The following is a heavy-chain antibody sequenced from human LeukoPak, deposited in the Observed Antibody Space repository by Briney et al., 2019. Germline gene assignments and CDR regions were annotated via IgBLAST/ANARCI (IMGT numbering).Heavy chain of an antibody. CDR3: AREWKTAMVIYYFDY. Sequence: ASVKVSCKASGYTFTGYYTHWVRQAPGQGLEWVGWINPNSGGTNYAQKFQGRVTMTRDTSISTAYMELSRLRSDDTAVYYCAREWKTAMVIYYFDYWGQGTLVTVSS. J-gene: IGHJ4*02. D-gene: IGHD5-18*01. CDR1: GYTFTGYY. V-gene: IGHV1-2*02. CDR2: INPNSGGT.